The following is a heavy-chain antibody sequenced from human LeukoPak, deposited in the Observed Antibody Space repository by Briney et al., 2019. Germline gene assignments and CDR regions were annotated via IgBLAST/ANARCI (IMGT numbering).Heavy chain of an antibody. CDR1: GFTFSSYA. Sequence: GGSLRLSCAASGFTFSSYAMSGGRHAPGKGLGCVSGIIGSGGSAYYADSVRGRFTISSDNSKNTPYLQMDSLRAEDTAVYYCAKDPPTVMANAFHIWGRGTMVTVSS. J-gene: IGHJ3*02. CDR3: AKDPPTVMANAFHI. D-gene: IGHD5-18*01. CDR2: IIGSGGSA. V-gene: IGHV3-23*01.